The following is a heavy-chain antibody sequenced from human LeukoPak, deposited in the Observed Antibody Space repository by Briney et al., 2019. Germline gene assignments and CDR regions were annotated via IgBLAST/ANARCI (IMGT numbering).Heavy chain of an antibody. CDR3: ARDRRGWELHDFQLY. D-gene: IGHD1-26*01. Sequence: PGGSLRLSCAASGFTFSSYSMNWVRQAPGKGLEWVSSISSSSSYIYYADSVKGRFTISRDNAKNSLYLQMNSLRAEDTAVYYCARDRRGWELHDFQLYWGQGTLVTVSS. J-gene: IGHJ4*02. CDR2: ISSSSSYI. V-gene: IGHV3-21*01. CDR1: GFTFSSYS.